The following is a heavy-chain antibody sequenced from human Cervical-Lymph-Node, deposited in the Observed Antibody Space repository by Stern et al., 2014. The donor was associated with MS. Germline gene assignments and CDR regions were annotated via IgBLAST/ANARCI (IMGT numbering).Heavy chain of an antibody. CDR3: SRQLFPVY. Sequence: VQLVESGAEVKKPGASVKVSCKASGYTFTSYAMHWVRQAPGQRLEWMGWINAGNGNTKYSQKFQGRVTITRDTSARTASMELSSLGSEDTAVFFCSRQLFPVYWGQGTLVTVSS. D-gene: IGHD2-2*01. J-gene: IGHJ4*02. CDR1: GYTFTSYA. V-gene: IGHV1-3*01. CDR2: INAGNGNT.